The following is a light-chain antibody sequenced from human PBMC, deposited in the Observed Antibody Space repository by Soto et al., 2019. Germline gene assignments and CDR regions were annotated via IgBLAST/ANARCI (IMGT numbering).Light chain of an antibody. CDR2: GAS. V-gene: IGKV3-20*01. J-gene: IGKJ2*01. Sequence: EIVLTQSPGTLSLSPGERATLSCRASQSVSSRCLAWYQQKPGQAPRLLMYGASSRATGIPDRFSGTGSGTDFTLTISRLEPEDFAVYYCQQYGNSPYTFGLGTKLEIK. CDR3: QQYGNSPYT. CDR1: QSVSSRC.